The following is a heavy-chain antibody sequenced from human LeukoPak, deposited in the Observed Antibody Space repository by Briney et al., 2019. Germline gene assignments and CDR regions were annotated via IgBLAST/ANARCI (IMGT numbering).Heavy chain of an antibody. CDR3: ASATYYYDSSGYGPPYYYYMDV. CDR1: GGTFSSYA. J-gene: IGHJ6*03. Sequence: GASVKVSCKASGGTFSSYAISWVRQAPGQGLEWMGGIIPIFGTANYAQKFQGRVTITADESTSTAYMELSSLRSEDTAVYYCASATYYYDSSGYGPPYYYYMDVWGKGTTVTISS. D-gene: IGHD3-22*01. CDR2: IIPIFGTA. V-gene: IGHV1-69*13.